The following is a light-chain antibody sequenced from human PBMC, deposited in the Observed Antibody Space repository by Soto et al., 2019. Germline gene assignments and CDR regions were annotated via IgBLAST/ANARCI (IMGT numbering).Light chain of an antibody. CDR1: QSVDRF. Sequence: DIQMTQSPSSLSASVGDRVTITCRTSQSVDRFLNWYQQKVGKAPKLLIYAASNLQSGVPSRFSRSGSGTDFTLTISSLQPEDFATYYCQQSFRSLTFGPGTTVD. V-gene: IGKV1-39*01. CDR2: AAS. CDR3: QQSFRSLT. J-gene: IGKJ3*01.